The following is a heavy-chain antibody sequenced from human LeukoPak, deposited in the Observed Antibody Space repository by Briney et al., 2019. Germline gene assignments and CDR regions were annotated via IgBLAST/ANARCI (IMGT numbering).Heavy chain of an antibody. D-gene: IGHD3-22*01. V-gene: IGHV4-59*12. J-gene: IGHJ6*03. Sequence: SETLSLTCTVSGGSISSYYWSWIRQPPGKGLEWIGYIYYSGRTNYNPSLKSRVTISVDTSKSQFSLKVSSVTAADTAVYYCARDRFDDSSGYYYHYYYYMDVWGKGTTVTVSS. CDR2: IYYSGRT. CDR1: GGSISSYY. CDR3: ARDRFDDSSGYYYHYYYYMDV.